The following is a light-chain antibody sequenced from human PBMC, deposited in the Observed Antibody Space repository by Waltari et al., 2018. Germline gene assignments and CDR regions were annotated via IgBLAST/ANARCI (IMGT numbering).Light chain of an antibody. CDR2: RNN. J-gene: IGLJ3*02. V-gene: IGLV1-47*01. Sequence: QSVLTQPPSASGTPGQGVTISCSGSSSNIGDNYVYWYQQFPGTSPKLLIHRNNQRPSGVPDRFSGSKSGTSAFLVISGLRSEDEAEYHCAAWDDSLSGWVFGGGTKLTVL. CDR1: SSNIGDNY. CDR3: AAWDDSLSGWV.